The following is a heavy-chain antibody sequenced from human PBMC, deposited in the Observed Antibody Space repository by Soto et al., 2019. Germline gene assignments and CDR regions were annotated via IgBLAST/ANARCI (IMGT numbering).Heavy chain of an antibody. V-gene: IGHV1-46*03. J-gene: IGHJ3*02. CDR3: ARTTPSDSRGHYGDAFDI. D-gene: IGHD3-22*01. CDR1: GYSFTSYY. Sequence: GASVKVSCKASGYSFTSYYMHWVRQAPGQGFEWMGTINPSGGSTSYAQQFHRVTMTRDTSTNTVYMELSSLRSEDTAVYYCARTTPSDSRGHYGDAFDIWGQGTMVTVSS. CDR2: INPSGGST.